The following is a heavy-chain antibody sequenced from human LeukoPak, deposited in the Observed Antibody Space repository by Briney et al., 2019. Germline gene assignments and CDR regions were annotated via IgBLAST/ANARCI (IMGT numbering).Heavy chain of an antibody. J-gene: IGHJ4*02. Sequence: GGSLRLSCSVSGFTISDYGMHWVRQAPGKGLEYVSFISSDGARTFYADSVKGRFIISRDNSKNTLSLQMSSLRSEDTAVYYCVKDRRVDYWGQGTLVTVSS. V-gene: IGHV3-64D*08. CDR2: ISSDGART. CDR3: VKDRRVDY. CDR1: GFTISDYG.